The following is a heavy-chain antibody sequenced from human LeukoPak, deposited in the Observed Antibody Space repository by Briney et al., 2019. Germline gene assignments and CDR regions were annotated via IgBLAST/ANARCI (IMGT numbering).Heavy chain of an antibody. D-gene: IGHD4-23*01. J-gene: IGHJ4*02. Sequence: GGSLRLSCAASGFTFTTYAMSWVRQAPGKGLEWVSTVANSGVDTYYADSVRGRFTISRDNSRNTVYLQINSLRAEDTAVYYCAKSHSVAQRGYFDYWDQGTLVTVSS. CDR3: AKSHSVAQRGYFDY. CDR1: GFTFTTYA. V-gene: IGHV3-23*01. CDR2: VANSGVDT.